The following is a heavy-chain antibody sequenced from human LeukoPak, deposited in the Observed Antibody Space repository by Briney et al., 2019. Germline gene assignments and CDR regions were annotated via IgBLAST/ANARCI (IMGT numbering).Heavy chain of an antibody. D-gene: IGHD6-6*01. CDR2: IYYSGST. J-gene: IGHJ5*02. CDR3: ARVRYSSSSNWFDP. CDR1: GGSISSSSYY. Sequence: SETLSLTCTVSGGSISSSSYYWGWIRQPPGKGLEWIGSIYYSGSTYYNPSLKSRVTISVDTSKNQFSLKLSSVTAADTAVYYCARVRYSSSSNWFDPWGQGTLVTVSS. V-gene: IGHV4-39*07.